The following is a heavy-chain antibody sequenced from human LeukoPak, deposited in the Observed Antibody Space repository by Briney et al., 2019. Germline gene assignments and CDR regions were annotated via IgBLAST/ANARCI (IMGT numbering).Heavy chain of an antibody. CDR1: GYTFTGDY. V-gene: IGHV1-2*02. J-gene: IGHJ5*02. CDR2: INPNSGGT. D-gene: IGHD2-21*01. Sequence: GSVKVSCKASGYTFTGDYMHWERQAPGQGLEWMGWINPNSGGTSSAQKFQGRVTMTRDTSITTVYMEVSWLTSDDTAIYYCARADRLHGGPYLIGPWGQGTLVTVSS. CDR3: ARADRLHGGPYLIGP.